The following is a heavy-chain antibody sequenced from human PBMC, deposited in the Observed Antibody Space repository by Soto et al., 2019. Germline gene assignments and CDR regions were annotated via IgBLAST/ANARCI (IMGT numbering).Heavy chain of an antibody. V-gene: IGHV3-48*03. J-gene: IGHJ4*02. D-gene: IGHD1-26*01. CDR2: ISGSGSTI. CDR3: AGPREYSGSYFYY. CDR1: GFTFSSYE. Sequence: GGSLRLSXAASGFTFSSYEMNWVRQAPGKGLEWVSYISGSGSTIYYADSVKGRFTISRDNAKNSLYPQMNSLRAEDTAVYYCAGPREYSGSYFYYWGQGTLVTVSS.